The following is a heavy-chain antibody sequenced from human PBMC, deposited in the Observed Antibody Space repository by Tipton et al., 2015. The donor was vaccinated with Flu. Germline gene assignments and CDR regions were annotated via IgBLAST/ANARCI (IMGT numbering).Heavy chain of an antibody. V-gene: IGHV4-39*07. J-gene: IGHJ4*02. CDR1: GGSISSSSYY. CDR3: ASTHAHITVTTLAFDY. Sequence: LRLSCTVSGGSISSSSYYLGWIRQPPGRGLEWIGSIYYSGSTYYNPSLKSRVTISVDTSKNQFSLKLSSVTAADTAVYYCASTHAHITVTTLAFDYWGQGTLVTVSS. CDR2: IYYSGST. D-gene: IGHD4-17*01.